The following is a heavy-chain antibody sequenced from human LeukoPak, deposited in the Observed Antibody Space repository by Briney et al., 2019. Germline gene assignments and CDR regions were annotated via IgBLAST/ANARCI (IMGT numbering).Heavy chain of an antibody. J-gene: IGHJ6*03. CDR2: ISRDGGSA. Sequence: GGSLTLSCAVSGYTFNSYVHQGCRRPPPGGVQDLSLISRDGGSAYYVRSVRGRDTISRDNSKNPLSLQLDYVRPGDTGVYYCAKTKTEQFIYGLYKDFYYMDVWGKGTAVTVSS. CDR3: AKTKTEQFIYGLYKDFYYMDV. V-gene: IGHV3-64*04. D-gene: IGHD4-17*01. CDR1: GYTFNSYV.